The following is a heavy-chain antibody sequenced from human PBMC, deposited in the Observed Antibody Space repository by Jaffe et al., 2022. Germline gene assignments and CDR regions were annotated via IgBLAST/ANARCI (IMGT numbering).Heavy chain of an antibody. CDR2: ISWNSGSI. CDR3: AKDILRADNYDILTGNDAFDI. D-gene: IGHD3-9*01. J-gene: IGHJ3*02. CDR1: GFTFDDYA. V-gene: IGHV3-9*01. Sequence: EVQLVESGGGLVQPGRSLRLSCAASGFTFDDYAMHWVRQAPGKGLEWVSGISWNSGSIGYADSVKGRFTISRDNAKNSLYLQMNSLRAEDTALYYCAKDILRADNYDILTGNDAFDIWGQGTMVTVSS.